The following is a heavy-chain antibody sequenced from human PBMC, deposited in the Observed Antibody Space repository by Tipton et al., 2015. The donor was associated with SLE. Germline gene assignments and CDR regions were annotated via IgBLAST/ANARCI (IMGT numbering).Heavy chain of an antibody. Sequence: SLRLSCAASGFTFSGSAIHWVRQAPGKGLEWVSYISGSSNTIYYADSVKGRFIISRDNAKNSPYLQLNSLRAEDTAVYYCAKVDRTNMVTSFDYWGQGTLVTVSS. D-gene: IGHD5-18*01. CDR2: ISGSSNTI. CDR1: GFTFSGSA. V-gene: IGHV3-48*01. CDR3: AKVDRTNMVTSFDY. J-gene: IGHJ4*02.